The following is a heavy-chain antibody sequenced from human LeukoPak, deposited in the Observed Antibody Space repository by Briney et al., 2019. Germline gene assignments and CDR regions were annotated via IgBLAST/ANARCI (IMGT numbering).Heavy chain of an antibody. V-gene: IGHV4-38-2*02. J-gene: IGHJ4*02. CDR1: GYSISSGYY. CDR3: AKTYDFIDY. D-gene: IGHD3/OR15-3a*01. Sequence: SETLSLTCTVSGYSISSGYYWGWIRQPPGKGLEWIGSIYHSGSTYYNPSLKSRVTISVDTSKNQFSLKLSSVTAADTAVYYCAKTYDFIDYWGQGTLVTVSS. CDR2: IYHSGST.